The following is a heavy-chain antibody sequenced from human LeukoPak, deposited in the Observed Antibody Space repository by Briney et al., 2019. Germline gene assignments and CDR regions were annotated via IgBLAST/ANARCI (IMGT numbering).Heavy chain of an antibody. J-gene: IGHJ5*02. Sequence: SETLSPTCTVSGGSISSGGYYWSWIRQHPGKGLEWIGYIYYSGSTYYNPSLKSRVTISVDTSKNQFSLKLSSVTAADTAVYYCAREPVRGQNWFDPWGQGTLVTVSS. CDR3: AREPVRGQNWFDP. V-gene: IGHV4-31*03. D-gene: IGHD3-10*01. CDR1: GGSISSGGYY. CDR2: IYYSGST.